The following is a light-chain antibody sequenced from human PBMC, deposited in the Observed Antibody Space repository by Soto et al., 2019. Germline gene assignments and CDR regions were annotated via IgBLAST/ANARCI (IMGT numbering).Light chain of an antibody. V-gene: IGLV1-44*01. CDR1: SSNIGSNT. CDR3: AAWDDSLNGQGV. J-gene: IGLJ2*01. CDR2: SNN. Sequence: QSVLTQPPSASGTPEQRVTISCSGSSSNIGSNTVNWYQQLPGTAPKLLIYSNNQRPSGVPDRFSGSKSGTSASLAISGLQSEDEADYYCAAWDDSLNGQGVFGGGTKLTVL.